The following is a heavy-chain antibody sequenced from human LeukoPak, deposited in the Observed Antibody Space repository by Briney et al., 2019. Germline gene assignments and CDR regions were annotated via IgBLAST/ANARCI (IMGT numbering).Heavy chain of an antibody. CDR3: ARYPLSYSNNWHYYFDY. Sequence: ASVKVSCKASGGTFSSYAISRVRQAPGQGLECIGWISGSNGNTDYAQKLQGRVTMTTDTSTSTAYMELRSPRSDDTAVYYCARYPLSYSNNWHYYFDYWGQGTLLTVSS. J-gene: IGHJ4*02. V-gene: IGHV1-18*01. CDR2: ISGSNGNT. D-gene: IGHD1-1*01. CDR1: GGTFSSYA.